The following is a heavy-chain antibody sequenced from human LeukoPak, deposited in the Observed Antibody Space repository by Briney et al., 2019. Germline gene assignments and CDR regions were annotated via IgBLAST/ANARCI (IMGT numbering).Heavy chain of an antibody. J-gene: IGHJ1*01. V-gene: IGHV3-23*01. D-gene: IGHD3-16*01. CDR3: AKDDAWGRYKA. Sequence: GGSLRLSCAASGFTFSSYSMNWVRQAPGKGLEWVSGISPSGGITYYTDSVKGRFTISRDNSKNTVSLQINTLKGDDTAVYYCAKDDAWGRYKAWGQGTLVTVSS. CDR2: ISPSGGIT. CDR1: GFTFSSYS.